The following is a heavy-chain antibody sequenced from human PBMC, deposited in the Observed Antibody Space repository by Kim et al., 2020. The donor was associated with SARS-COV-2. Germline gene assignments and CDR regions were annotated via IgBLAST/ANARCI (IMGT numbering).Heavy chain of an antibody. V-gene: IGHV4-59*08. J-gene: IGHJ4*02. CDR2: VYYSGST. Sequence: SETLSLTCTVSGGSISTYYWSWVRQTPGKGLEWIGNVYYSGSTKYNPSLESRINISADTSKSQLSLTLSSVTAADAAVYYCARHRRGLWFGQLSTPFDYWGQGILVTDSS. CDR1: GGSISTYY. CDR3: ARHRRGLWFGQLSTPFDY. D-gene: IGHD3-10*01.